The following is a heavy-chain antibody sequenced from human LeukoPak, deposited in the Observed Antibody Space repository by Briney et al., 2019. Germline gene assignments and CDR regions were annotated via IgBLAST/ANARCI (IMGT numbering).Heavy chain of an antibody. Sequence: SETLTLTCTVSGGSISSHYWSWIRQPPGKGLEWIGYIYYSGSTNYNPSLKSRVTISVDTSKNQFSLKLSSVTAADTAVYYCARGRTTLRSRHMDVWGKGTTVTVSS. CDR3: ARGRTTLRSRHMDV. D-gene: IGHD4-11*01. V-gene: IGHV4-59*11. CDR2: IYYSGST. J-gene: IGHJ6*03. CDR1: GGSISSHY.